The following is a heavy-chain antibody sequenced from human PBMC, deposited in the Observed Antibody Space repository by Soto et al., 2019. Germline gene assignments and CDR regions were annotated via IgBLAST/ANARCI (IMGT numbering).Heavy chain of an antibody. CDR2: IYPGDSDT. CDR1: GHTFSNYW. CDR3: ATPASSGWYLGFDY. D-gene: IGHD6-19*01. J-gene: IGHJ4*02. V-gene: IGHV5-51*01. Sequence: GESLKISCKASGHTFSNYWIAWVRQVPGKGLECMGIIYPGDSDTRYSPSFQGHVTISADKSITTAYLQWNSLKASDTAMYYCATPASSGWYLGFDYWGQGTLVTVSS.